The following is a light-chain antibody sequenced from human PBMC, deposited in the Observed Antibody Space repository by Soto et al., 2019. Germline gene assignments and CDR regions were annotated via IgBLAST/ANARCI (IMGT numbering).Light chain of an antibody. J-gene: IGLJ2*01. CDR2: DTN. CDR3: ATWDSSLRAVV. Sequence: QSVLTQPPSVSAAPGQKVTISCSGGSSNIGNNYVSWYQHVPGTAPKLLIYDTNKRPAGIPDRVSASKSGTSATLGITGLQTGDEADYYCATWDSSLRAVVFGGGTQLTVL. V-gene: IGLV1-51*01. CDR1: SSNIGNNY.